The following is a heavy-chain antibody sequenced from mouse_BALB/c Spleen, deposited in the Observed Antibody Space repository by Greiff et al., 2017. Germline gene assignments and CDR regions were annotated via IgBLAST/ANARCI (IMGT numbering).Heavy chain of an antibody. D-gene: IGHD1-1*01. CDR2: INPYNGGT. V-gene: IGHV1-18*01. J-gene: IGHJ3*01. CDR1: GYSFTGYT. Sequence: DVKLQESGPELVKPGASMKISCKASGYSFTGYTMNWVKQSHGKNLEWIGLINPYNGGTSYNQKFKGKATLTVDKSSSTAYMELLSLTSEDSAVYYCAREEGITTVPAYWGQGTLVTVSA. CDR3: AREEGITTVPAY.